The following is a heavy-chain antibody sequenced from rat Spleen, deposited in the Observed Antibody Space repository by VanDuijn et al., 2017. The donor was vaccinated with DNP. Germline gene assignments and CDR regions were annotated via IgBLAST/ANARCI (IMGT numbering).Heavy chain of an antibody. CDR2: INMGSGGT. CDR1: GNTFTTYY. D-gene: IGHD4-3*01. J-gene: IGHJ3*01. Sequence: QVQLQQSGAELAKPGSSVKIACKASGNTFTTYYIGWIKQTTRQGLEYIGYINMGSGGTNYNEKFKGKATLTGGKSSSTAFMQLSSLTPDDSAVYYCASSWVGVRGIWFAFWGQGSLVTVSS. CDR3: ASSWVGVRGIWFAF. V-gene: IGHV1-43*01.